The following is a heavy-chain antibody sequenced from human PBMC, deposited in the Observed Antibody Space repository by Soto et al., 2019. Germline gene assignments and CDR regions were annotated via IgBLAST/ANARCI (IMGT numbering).Heavy chain of an antibody. D-gene: IGHD6-13*01. CDR2: MDYTGST. J-gene: IGHJ5*02. V-gene: IGHV4-39*01. Sequence: QLQLQESGPGLVKPSETLSLTCTLSGGSIRSSSYYWGWTRQPPGKGMEWIGSMDYTGSTNHNPSLKSRVTITVRTSKNQVSLKLSSVTAADTAVYYCARQAYTSSWYNWFDPWGQGTLVTVSS. CDR3: ARQAYTSSWYNWFDP. CDR1: GGSIRSSSYY.